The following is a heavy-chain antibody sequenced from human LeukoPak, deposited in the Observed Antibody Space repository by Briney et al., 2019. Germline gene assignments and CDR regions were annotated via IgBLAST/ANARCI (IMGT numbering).Heavy chain of an antibody. CDR2: IKEDGSEK. Sequence: GGSLILSCAASGFSFSNYWMSWVRQAPGKGLEWVANIKEDGSEKYYVDSVKGRFTISRDNAKNSLYLHMNSLRAEDTAVYYCAREDYSSGWSGKNDYWGQGTLVTVSS. D-gene: IGHD6-19*01. CDR3: AREDYSSGWSGKNDY. J-gene: IGHJ4*02. V-gene: IGHV3-7*01. CDR1: GFSFSNYW.